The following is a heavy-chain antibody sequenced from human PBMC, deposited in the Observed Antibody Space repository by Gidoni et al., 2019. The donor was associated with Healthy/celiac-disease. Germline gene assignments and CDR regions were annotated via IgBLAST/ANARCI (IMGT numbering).Heavy chain of an antibody. Sequence: EVQLVESGGGLVQPGGSLRLSCAASGFTFSSYWMTWIRQAPGKGLEWVTNIKQDGSEKYYVDSVKGRFTISRDNAKNSLYLQMNSLRAEDTAVYYCARGDFWSGYYSSLFDYWGQGTLVTVSS. J-gene: IGHJ4*02. CDR1: GFTFSSYW. D-gene: IGHD3-3*01. CDR3: ARGDFWSGYYSSLFDY. V-gene: IGHV3-7*01. CDR2: IKQDGSEK.